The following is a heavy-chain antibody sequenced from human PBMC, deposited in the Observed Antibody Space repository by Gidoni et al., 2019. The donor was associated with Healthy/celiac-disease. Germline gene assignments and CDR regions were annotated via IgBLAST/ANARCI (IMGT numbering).Heavy chain of an antibody. CDR2: IIPIFGTA. J-gene: IGHJ6*02. Sequence: QVPLVQSGAEVKKPGSSVEVSCKASGGTFSSYAISWVRQAPGQGLEWMGGIIPIFGTANYAQKFQGRVTITADESTSTAYMELSSLRSEDTAVYYCARSYSGYDWGYDYYYYYGMDVWGQGTTVTVSS. D-gene: IGHD5-12*01. CDR1: GGTFSSYA. V-gene: IGHV1-69*12. CDR3: ARSYSGYDWGYDYYYYYGMDV.